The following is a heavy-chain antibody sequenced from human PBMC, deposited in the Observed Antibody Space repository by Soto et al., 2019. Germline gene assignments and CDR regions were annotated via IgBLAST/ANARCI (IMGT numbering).Heavy chain of an antibody. CDR2: INHSGST. CDR3: ARGLSPYYDFRPDY. CDR1: RGSFSGYY. V-gene: IGHV4-34*01. D-gene: IGHD3-3*01. J-gene: IGHJ4*02. Sequence: SETLSLTCAVYRGSFSGYYWSWIRQPPGKGLEWIGEINHSGSTNYNPSLKSRVSISVDTSKNQFSLKLTSVTAADTAVYYCARGLSPYYDFRPDYWGQGMLVTVSS.